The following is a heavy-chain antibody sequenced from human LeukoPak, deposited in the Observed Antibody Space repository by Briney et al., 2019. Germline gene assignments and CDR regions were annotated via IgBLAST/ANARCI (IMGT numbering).Heavy chain of an antibody. V-gene: IGHV4-4*02. J-gene: IGHJ4*02. CDR1: GDSINSLDL. Sequence: SGTLSLTCTVSGDSINSLDLWSWVRQPPGKGLEWIGEMYLSGSTHSNPSVKSRVTISIDKSKNQFFLNLSSVTAADTAVYYCAGLVGRYSSGLYYYYFDYWGQGTLVTVSS. CDR3: AGLVGRYSSGLYYYYFDY. D-gene: IGHD3-22*01. CDR2: MYLSGST.